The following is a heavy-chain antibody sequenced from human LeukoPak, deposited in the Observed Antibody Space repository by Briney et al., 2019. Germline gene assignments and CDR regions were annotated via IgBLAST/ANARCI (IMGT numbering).Heavy chain of an antibody. J-gene: IGHJ4*02. CDR2: IYYSGST. D-gene: IGHD6-19*01. Sequence: PSETLSLTCTVSGASITTYYWSWIRQPPGKGLEWIGYIYYSGSTNYNPSLKSRVTISVDTSKNQFSLRLSSETAADTAVYYCARRDSSGWYIDYWGQGTLVTVSS. V-gene: IGHV4-59*01. CDR1: GASITTYY. CDR3: ARRDSSGWYIDY.